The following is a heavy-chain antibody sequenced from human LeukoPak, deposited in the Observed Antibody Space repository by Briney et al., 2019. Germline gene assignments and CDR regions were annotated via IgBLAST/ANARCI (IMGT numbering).Heavy chain of an antibody. D-gene: IGHD3-22*01. CDR2: IKSDGRT. J-gene: IGHJ1*01. CDR1: GFTLSSYW. V-gene: IGHV3-74*01. Sequence: GGSLRLSCAASGFTLSSYWMHWVRQAPGKGLVWASRIKSDGRTNYADSVKGRFTISRDNAKNTVSLQMNSLRAEDTGVYYCARAPSEIGGYYPEYFRHWGQGTLVIVSS. CDR3: ARAPSEIGGYYPEYFRH.